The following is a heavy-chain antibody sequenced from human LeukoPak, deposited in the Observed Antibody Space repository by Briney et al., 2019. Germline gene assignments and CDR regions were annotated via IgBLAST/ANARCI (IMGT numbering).Heavy chain of an antibody. Sequence: ASVKVSCKVSGYTLTELSMHWVRQAPGKGLEWMGGFDPEDGETIYAQKFQGRVTMTEDTSTDTAYMELSSPRSEDTAVYYCATRDGYNTHAFDIWGQGTMVTVSS. D-gene: IGHD5-24*01. J-gene: IGHJ3*02. CDR3: ATRDGYNTHAFDI. CDR2: FDPEDGET. CDR1: GYTLTELS. V-gene: IGHV1-24*01.